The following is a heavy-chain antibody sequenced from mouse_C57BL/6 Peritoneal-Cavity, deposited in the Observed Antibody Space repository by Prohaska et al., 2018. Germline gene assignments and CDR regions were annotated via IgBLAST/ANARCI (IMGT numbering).Heavy chain of an antibody. CDR3: ARRGGGYFDV. Sequence: SVKLSCKASGYPFTSYDINWVKQRPGQGLEWIVWIYPRDGSTKYNEKFKGKATLTVDTSSSTAYRGLHSLTSEDSAVDVCARRGGGYFDVWGTGTTVTVSS. J-gene: IGHJ1*03. CDR2: IYPRDGST. V-gene: IGHV1-85*01. CDR1: GYPFTSYD.